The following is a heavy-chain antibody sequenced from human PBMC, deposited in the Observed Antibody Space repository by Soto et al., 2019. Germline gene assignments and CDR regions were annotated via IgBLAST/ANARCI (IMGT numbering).Heavy chain of an antibody. J-gene: IGHJ6*02. D-gene: IGHD2-8*01. Sequence: ASVKVSFKTSGYIFTSYGIGWARQAPGQGLEWMGWINTYNGKTNYAQNLQGRVTLTTDTSTSTAYMELRSLRSNDTAIYYWSMVDAYVTPSQQDVWGQGTTGTSSS. V-gene: IGHV1-18*01. CDR2: INTYNGKT. CDR3: SMVDAYVTPSQQDV. CDR1: GYIFTSYG.